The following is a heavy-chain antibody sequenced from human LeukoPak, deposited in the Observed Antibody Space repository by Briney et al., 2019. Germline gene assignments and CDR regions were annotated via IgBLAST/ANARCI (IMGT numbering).Heavy chain of an antibody. CDR3: ARHSSYYGSGSYTPFDY. V-gene: IGHV4-59*08. Sequence: SETLSLTCSVSGGSISSYYWSWIRQPPGKGLEWIGYIYYSGSTNYNPSLKSRVTISVDTSKNQFSLKLSSVTAADTAVYYCARHSSYYGSGSYTPFDYWGQGTLVTVSS. D-gene: IGHD3-10*01. CDR2: IYYSGST. J-gene: IGHJ4*02. CDR1: GGSISSYY.